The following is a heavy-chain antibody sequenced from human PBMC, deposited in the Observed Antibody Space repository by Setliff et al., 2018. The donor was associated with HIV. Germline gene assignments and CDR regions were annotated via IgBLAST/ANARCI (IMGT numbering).Heavy chain of an antibody. V-gene: IGHV1-3*01. Sequence: ASVKVSCKASGHPFTSYAIHWVRQAPGQRLEWMGWINAGNGDTKYSQDFQGRVTITRDTSASTGYMELSSLRSDDTAVYFCARGALLAVFDFDHWGHGTLVTVSS. CDR2: INAGNGDT. CDR3: ARGALLAVFDFDH. CDR1: GHPFTSYA. J-gene: IGHJ4*01. D-gene: IGHD3-10*01.